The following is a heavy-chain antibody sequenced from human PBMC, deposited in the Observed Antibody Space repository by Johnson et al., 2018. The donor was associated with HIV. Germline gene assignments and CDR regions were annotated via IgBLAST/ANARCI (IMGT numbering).Heavy chain of an antibody. J-gene: IGHJ3*02. CDR2: LGTAGDT. Sequence: VQLVESGGGLIQPGGSLRLSCAASGFTFSNYDTYWVHQPTGKGLEWVSGLGTAGDTYYAGSLKGRFTISREDAKNSLYLQMNSLRAGDRAVYYCARGGSRTTIFGVDINMGAFDIWGQGTMVTVSS. CDR3: ARGGSRTTIFGVDINMGAFDI. D-gene: IGHD3-3*01. CDR1: GFTFSNYD. V-gene: IGHV3-13*01.